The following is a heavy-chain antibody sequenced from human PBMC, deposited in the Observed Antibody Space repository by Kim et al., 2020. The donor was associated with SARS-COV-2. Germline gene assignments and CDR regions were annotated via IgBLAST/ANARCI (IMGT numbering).Heavy chain of an antibody. V-gene: IGHV3-23*01. CDR3: MKGGWGWIWDH. CDR1: GFTFTGYA. J-gene: IGHJ4*02. D-gene: IGHD2-2*03. CDR2: IDGSDGTT. Sequence: GGSLRLSCTTSGFTFTGYAMSWVRQAPGKGLEWVSSIDGSDGTTYYVDSVKGRFTISRDNSKNTLYLQMSNLRADDTAAYYCMKGGWGWIWDHWGQGTLVTVSS.